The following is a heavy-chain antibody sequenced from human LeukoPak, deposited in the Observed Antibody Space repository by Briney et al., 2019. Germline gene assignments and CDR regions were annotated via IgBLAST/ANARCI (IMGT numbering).Heavy chain of an antibody. J-gene: IGHJ4*02. Sequence: ASVKVSCKTSGYSFTNYGITWVRQAPGQGLEWMGWINPNSGGTNYAQKFQGRVTMTRDTSISTAYMELSRLRSDDTAVYYCARDRDGYTNFDYWGQGTLVTVSS. CDR3: ARDRDGYTNFDY. CDR1: GYSFTNYG. CDR2: INPNSGGT. V-gene: IGHV1-2*02. D-gene: IGHD5-24*01.